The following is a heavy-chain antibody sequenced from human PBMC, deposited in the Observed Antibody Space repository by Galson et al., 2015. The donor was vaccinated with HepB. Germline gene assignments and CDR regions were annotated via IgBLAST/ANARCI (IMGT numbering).Heavy chain of an antibody. V-gene: IGHV3-72*01. CDR3: VRALGD. Sequence: SLRLSCAASGFTLSDHAMDWVRRAPGEGLEWVGRSRNKANSYTTEYAASVKDRFSISRDDSKNFLYLQMNSLKTEDTALYYCVRALGDWGQGTLVTVSS. CDR2: SRNKANSYTT. J-gene: IGHJ4*02. CDR1: GFTLSDHA.